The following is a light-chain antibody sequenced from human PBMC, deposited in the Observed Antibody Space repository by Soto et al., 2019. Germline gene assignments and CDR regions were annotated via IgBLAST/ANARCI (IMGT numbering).Light chain of an antibody. CDR3: QQCDNWPRT. CDR2: GAS. Sequence: EIVMTQSPATLSVSPGERVTLSCRASQSVGKNLAWYQQKTGQVPRLLIHGASTRATGIPARFSGSGSGTEFTLTISSLQSEDFAVYYCQQCDNWPRTFGQGTKLEIK. CDR1: QSVGKN. J-gene: IGKJ2*01. V-gene: IGKV3-15*01.